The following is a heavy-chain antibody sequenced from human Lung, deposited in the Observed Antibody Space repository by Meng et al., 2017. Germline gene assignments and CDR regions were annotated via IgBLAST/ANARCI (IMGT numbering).Heavy chain of an antibody. CDR1: GGSISSSNYY. Sequence: QGQQQGSGPGLVKPSQTLSLTCTVSGGSISSSNYYWSWIRQPPGKGLEWSGHIYNSGSTYYNPSLKSRITISVDTSKNQFSLKLSSVTAADTAVYYCARGQKGYFDLWGRGTLVTVSS. CDR3: ARGQKGYFDL. V-gene: IGHV4-30-4*01. J-gene: IGHJ2*01. CDR2: IYNSGST.